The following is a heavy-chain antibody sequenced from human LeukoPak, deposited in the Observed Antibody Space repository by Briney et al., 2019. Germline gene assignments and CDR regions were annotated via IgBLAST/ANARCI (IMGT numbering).Heavy chain of an antibody. V-gene: IGHV4-59*08. CDR1: GGSISSYY. D-gene: IGHD2-2*01. Sequence: SETLSLTCTVSGGSISSYYWSWIRQPPGKGLEWIGYIYYSGSTNYNPSLKGRVTISVDTSKNQFSLKLSSVTAADTAVYYCAITTGGVPAAFDIWGQGTMVTVSS. CDR3: AITTGGVPAAFDI. CDR2: IYYSGST. J-gene: IGHJ3*02.